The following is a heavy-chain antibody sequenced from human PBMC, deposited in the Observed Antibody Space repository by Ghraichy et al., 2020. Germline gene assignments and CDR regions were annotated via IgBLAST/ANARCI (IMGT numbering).Heavy chain of an antibody. CDR3: ARDNGWTYKGRYYDSKKGQCGAFDI. CDR2: IYYSGST. J-gene: IGHJ3*02. CDR1: GGSISSYY. D-gene: IGHD3-22*01. Sequence: SETLSLTCTVSGGSISSYYWSWIRQPPGKGLEWIGYIYYSGSTNYNPSLKSRVTISVDTSKNQFSLKLSSVTASDTAVYYCARDNGWTYKGRYYDSKKGQCGAFDIWGQGTMVTVSS. V-gene: IGHV4-59*01.